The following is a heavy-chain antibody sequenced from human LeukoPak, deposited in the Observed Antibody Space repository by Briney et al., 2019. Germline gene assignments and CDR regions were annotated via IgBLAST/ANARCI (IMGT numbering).Heavy chain of an antibody. Sequence: PGGSLRLSCAATGVTFSTTWVHWVRQAPGQGLVWVSRIDGDARTIDYADSVKGRFIISRDNAKNTLYLQMNSLRPEDTAVYYCATAGAFYFQNWGQGTLVTVSP. CDR1: GVTFSTTW. J-gene: IGHJ4*02. D-gene: IGHD1-1*01. V-gene: IGHV3-74*01. CDR2: IDGDARTI. CDR3: ATAGAFYFQN.